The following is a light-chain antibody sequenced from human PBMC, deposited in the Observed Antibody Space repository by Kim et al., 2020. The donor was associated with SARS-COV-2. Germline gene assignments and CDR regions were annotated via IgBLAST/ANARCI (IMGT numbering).Light chain of an antibody. CDR3: QSYDTSLGAV. V-gene: IGLV1-40*01. CDR2: GNS. Sequence: GQRVTISCTGSSSNIGAGFDVQWYQQLPGIAPKLLIYGNSHRPSGVPDRFSGSKSGTSASLAITGLQAEDEADFYCQSYDTSLGAVFGGGTQLTVL. J-gene: IGLJ3*02. CDR1: SSNIGAGFD.